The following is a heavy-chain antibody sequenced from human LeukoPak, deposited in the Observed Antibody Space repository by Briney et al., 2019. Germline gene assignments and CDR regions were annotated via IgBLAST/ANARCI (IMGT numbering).Heavy chain of an antibody. D-gene: IGHD2-2*01. CDR1: GFTFSSYG. Sequence: GGSLRLSCAASGFTFSSYGMHWVHQAPGKGLEWVALISYDGSNEYYADSVRGRFTISRDNSKFTLYMQMNSLRAEDTAVYYCARVRAGYCTSTSCYTGMDVWGQGATVTVSS. CDR3: ARVRAGYCTSTSCYTGMDV. J-gene: IGHJ6*02. V-gene: IGHV3-30*03. CDR2: ISYDGSNE.